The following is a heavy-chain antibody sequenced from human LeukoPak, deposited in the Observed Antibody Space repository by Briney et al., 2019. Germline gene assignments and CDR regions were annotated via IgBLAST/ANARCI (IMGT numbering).Heavy chain of an antibody. CDR1: GFTFSNAW. CDR2: IKDKTDGGTT. V-gene: IGHV3-15*01. CDR3: TTADGGYDFWRADYFDY. J-gene: IGHJ4*02. D-gene: IGHD3-3*01. Sequence: PGGSLRLSCAASGFTFSNAWMSWVRQAPGKGLEWVGRIKDKTDGGTTDYAAPVKGRFTISRDDSKTRLYLQMNSLKTEDTAMYYCTTADGGYDFWRADYFDYWGQGTLVTVSS.